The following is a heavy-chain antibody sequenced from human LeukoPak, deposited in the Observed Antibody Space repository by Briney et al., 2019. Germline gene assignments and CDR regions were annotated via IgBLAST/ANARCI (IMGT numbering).Heavy chain of an antibody. CDR2: INPNSGGT. J-gene: IGHJ4*02. D-gene: IGHD5-18*01. CDR1: GYTFTGYY. V-gene: IGHV1-2*02. Sequence: ASVKVSCKASGYTFTGYYMHWVRQAPGQGLEWMGWINPNSGGTNYAQKFQGRVTMTRDTSISTAYMELSRLRSDDTAVYYCARDRYGLGGYYFDYWGQGTLVTVSS. CDR3: ARDRYGLGGYYFDY.